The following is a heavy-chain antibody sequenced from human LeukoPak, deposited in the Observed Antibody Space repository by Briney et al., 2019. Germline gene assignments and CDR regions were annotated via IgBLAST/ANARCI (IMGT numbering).Heavy chain of an antibody. J-gene: IGHJ5*02. CDR1: GGTFSSYA. V-gene: IGHV1-69*04. Sequence: GASVKVSCKASGGTFSSYAISWVRQAPGQGLEWMGRTIPIFGIANYAQKFQGRVTITADKSTSTAYMELSSLRSEDTAVYYCARGLSYCGGDCYSAGNWFDPWGQGTLVTVSS. CDR3: ARGLSYCGGDCYSAGNWFDP. CDR2: TIPIFGIA. D-gene: IGHD2-21*02.